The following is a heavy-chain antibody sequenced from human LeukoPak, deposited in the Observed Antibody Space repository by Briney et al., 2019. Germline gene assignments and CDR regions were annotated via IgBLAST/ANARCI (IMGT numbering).Heavy chain of an antibody. CDR2: ISYDGSNK. V-gene: IGHV3-30*18. D-gene: IGHD2-15*01. Sequence: PGGSLRLSCAASGFTFSSYGMHWVRQAPGKGLEWVAVISYDGSNKYYADSVKGRFTISRDNSKNTLYLQMNSLRAEDTAVYYCAKAEGVAALYCAFDIWGQGTMVTVSS. CDR3: AKAEGVAALYCAFDI. J-gene: IGHJ3*02. CDR1: GFTFSSYG.